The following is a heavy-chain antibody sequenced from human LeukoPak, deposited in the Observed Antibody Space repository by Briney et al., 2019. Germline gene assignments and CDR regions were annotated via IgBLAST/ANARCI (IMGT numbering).Heavy chain of an antibody. CDR1: GFTFSDYY. CDR2: IDQDGSQK. J-gene: IGHJ4*02. V-gene: IGHV3-7*01. Sequence: PGGSLRLSCAASGFTFSDYYMSWIRQAPGKGLEWVANIDQDGSQKYYVDSVKGRFTISRDNAKSSVFLQMNSLRAEDTGLYYCARGLATAAAYWGQGTLVTISS. D-gene: IGHD6-13*01. CDR3: ARGLATAAAY.